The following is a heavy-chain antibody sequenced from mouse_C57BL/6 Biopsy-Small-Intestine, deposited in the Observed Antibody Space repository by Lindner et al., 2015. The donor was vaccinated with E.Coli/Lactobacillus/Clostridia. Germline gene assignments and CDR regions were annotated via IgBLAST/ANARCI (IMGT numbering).Heavy chain of an antibody. CDR2: IYPGDGSN. D-gene: IGHD2-4*01. CDR3: AGDYDWFAF. CDR1: GYPFSTSW. Sequence: VQLQESGPELVEPGASVKISCKASGYPFSTSWMNWVKQRPGKGLEWIGRIYPGDGSNNYNRKFKDKATLTADKSSSTAYMQLSSLTSEDFAVYFCAGDYDWFAFWGQGTLVTVSA. J-gene: IGHJ3*01. V-gene: IGHV1-82*01.